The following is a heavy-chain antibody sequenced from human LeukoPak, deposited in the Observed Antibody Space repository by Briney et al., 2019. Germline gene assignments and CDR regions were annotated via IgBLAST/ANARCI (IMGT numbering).Heavy chain of an antibody. CDR2: INHNGRT. CDR1: GGSLSGYF. J-gene: IGHJ4*02. Sequence: SETLSLTCAVSGGSLSGYFWGWVCQPPGKGLEWVGEINHNGRTNYNASLKSRVTISADTSKNLLSLKLSSVTAADTAVYYCARVRAEVRGVINDLDYWGQGTLVTVSS. D-gene: IGHD3-10*01. V-gene: IGHV4-34*01. CDR3: ARVRAEVRGVINDLDY.